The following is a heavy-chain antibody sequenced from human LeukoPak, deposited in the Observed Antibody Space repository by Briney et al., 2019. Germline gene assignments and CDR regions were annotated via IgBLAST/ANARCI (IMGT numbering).Heavy chain of an antibody. Sequence: PSETLSLTCTVSGGSINSSNYYWGWIRQPPGKGLEWIGSIYYTGNTYHNPSLKSRVAISVDTSKNQFSLKLSSVTAADTAVYYCARVSRSGSYYNPQPIWFDPWGQGTLVTVSS. CDR1: GGSINSSNYY. CDR3: ARVSRSGSYYNPQPIWFDP. D-gene: IGHD3-10*01. J-gene: IGHJ5*02. V-gene: IGHV4-39*07. CDR2: IYYTGNT.